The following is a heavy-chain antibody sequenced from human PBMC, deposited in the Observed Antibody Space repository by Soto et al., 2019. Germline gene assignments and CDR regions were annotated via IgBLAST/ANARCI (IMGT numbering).Heavy chain of an antibody. V-gene: IGHV4-34*01. Sequence: PSETLCLTCAVFGGSFSGYYWLWIRQPPGKGLEWIGEINHSGSTNYNPSLKSRVTISVDTSKNQFSLKLSSVTAADTAVYYCASERDTAVTRGAFDIWGQGTMVTGS. CDR1: GGSFSGYY. CDR3: ASERDTAVTRGAFDI. CDR2: INHSGST. D-gene: IGHD5-18*01. J-gene: IGHJ3*02.